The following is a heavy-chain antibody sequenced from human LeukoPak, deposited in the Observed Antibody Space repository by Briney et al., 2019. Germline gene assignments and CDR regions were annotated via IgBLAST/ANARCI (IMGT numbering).Heavy chain of an antibody. Sequence: GRSLRLSCAASGFTFRSYGMHWVREAPGKGLEWVAVIWYDGSNKYYADSVKGRFTISRDNSKNTLYLQMNSLRAEDTAVYYCARVDDFWSGYYRGMDVWGQGTTVTVSS. CDR3: ARVDDFWSGYYRGMDV. J-gene: IGHJ6*02. D-gene: IGHD3-3*01. CDR2: IWYDGSNK. CDR1: GFTFRSYG. V-gene: IGHV3-33*01.